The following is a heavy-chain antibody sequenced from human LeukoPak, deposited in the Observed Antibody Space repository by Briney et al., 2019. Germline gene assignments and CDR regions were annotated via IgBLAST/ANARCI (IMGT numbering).Heavy chain of an antibody. D-gene: IGHD4-17*01. Sequence: SVKVSCKASGGTFSSYAISWVRQAPGQGLEWMGGIIPIFGTANYAQKFQGRVTITADESTSTAYMELSSLRSEDTAVYYCARAIMADYGDYDFDYWGQGTLVTVSS. J-gene: IGHJ4*02. V-gene: IGHV1-69*13. CDR3: ARAIMADYGDYDFDY. CDR1: GGTFSSYA. CDR2: IIPIFGTA.